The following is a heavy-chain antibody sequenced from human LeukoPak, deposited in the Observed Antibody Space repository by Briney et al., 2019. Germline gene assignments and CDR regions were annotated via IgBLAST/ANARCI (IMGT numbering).Heavy chain of an antibody. CDR3: ARRRKNDYVWGSYRPNYFGY. D-gene: IGHD3-16*02. V-gene: IGHV4-34*01. J-gene: IGHJ4*02. Sequence: PSETLSLTCAVYGGSFSGYYWSWIRQPPGKGLEWIGEINHIGSTNYNPSLKSRVTISVDTSKNQFSLKLSSVTAADTAVYYCARRRKNDYVWGSYRPNYFGYWGQGTLVTVSS. CDR2: INHIGST. CDR1: GGSFSGYY.